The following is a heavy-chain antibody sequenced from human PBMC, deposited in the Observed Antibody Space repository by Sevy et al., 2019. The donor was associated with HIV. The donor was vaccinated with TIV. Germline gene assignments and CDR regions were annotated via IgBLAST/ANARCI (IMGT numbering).Heavy chain of an antibody. V-gene: IGHV4-39*01. Sequence: SETLSLTCSVSGASISSSTYYWGWIRQSPGRGLEWIGSVYFTGSTYYNPSLKSRVTISVDTSKNQFSLKVNSVTAADTAVYYCARLGGLRLFDWSSLNYFDYWGQGTLVTVSS. D-gene: IGHD3-9*01. CDR1: GASISSSTYY. CDR3: ARLGGLRLFDWSSLNYFDY. J-gene: IGHJ4*02. CDR2: VYFTGST.